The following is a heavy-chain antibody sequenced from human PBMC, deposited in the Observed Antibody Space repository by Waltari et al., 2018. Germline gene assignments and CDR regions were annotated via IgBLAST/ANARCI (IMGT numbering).Heavy chain of an antibody. CDR2: IIPILGIA. D-gene: IGHD5-12*01. J-gene: IGHJ3*02. Sequence: QVPLGQSGGEGKTPGSSVKVSCKASGGTLSRYDISRVRQAPGPGFEWMGGIIPILGIANYARKCQGRVTITADESTSTAYMELSSLRSEDTAVYYCARGGGYDPGAFDIWGQGTMVTVSS. CDR1: GGTLSRYD. V-gene: IGHV1-69*04. CDR3: ARGGGYDPGAFDI.